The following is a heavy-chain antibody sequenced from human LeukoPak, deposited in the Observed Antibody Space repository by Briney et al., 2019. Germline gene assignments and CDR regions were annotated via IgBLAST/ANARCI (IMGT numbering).Heavy chain of an antibody. CDR1: GFTFSSYG. V-gene: IGHV3-30*03. Sequence: GGSLRLSCAASGFTFSSYGMHWVRQAPGKGLEWVAVISYDGSNKYYADSVKGRFTISRGNSKNTLYLQMNSLRAEDTAVYYCAREAVAGDYYFDYWGQGTLVTVSS. D-gene: IGHD6-19*01. CDR2: ISYDGSNK. CDR3: AREAVAGDYYFDY. J-gene: IGHJ4*02.